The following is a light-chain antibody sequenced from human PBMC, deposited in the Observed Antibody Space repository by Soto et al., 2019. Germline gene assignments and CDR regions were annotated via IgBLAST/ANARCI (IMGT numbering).Light chain of an antibody. CDR2: GAS. J-gene: IGKJ1*01. CDR1: QSVSSSN. V-gene: IGKV3-20*01. CDR3: QQYGNSPRT. Sequence: EIVLTQSPGTLSLSPGERATLSCRASQSVSSSNLAWYQQKPGQAPRLLIYGASSRATGIPDRFSGGGSGTDFTLTINRLEPEDFAVYYCQQYGNSPRTFGQGTKVEIK.